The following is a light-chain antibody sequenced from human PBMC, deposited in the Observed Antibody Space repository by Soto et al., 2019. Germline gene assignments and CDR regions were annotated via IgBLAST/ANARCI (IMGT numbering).Light chain of an antibody. J-gene: IGLJ1*01. CDR2: EVS. CDR3: SSYTSSSTLV. V-gene: IGLV2-14*01. Sequence: QSALTQPASVSGSPGQSITISCTGTSSDIDIYNYVSWYQQHPGKAPKLMIYEVSNRPSGVSDRFSGSKSGNTASLTISGLQAEDEADYYCSSYTSSSTLVFGTGTKVTVL. CDR1: SSDIDIYNY.